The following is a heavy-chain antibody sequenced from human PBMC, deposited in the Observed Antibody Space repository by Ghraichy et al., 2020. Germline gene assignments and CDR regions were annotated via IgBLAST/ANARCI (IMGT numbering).Heavy chain of an antibody. CDR3: AKDGGTNMVRGVNTAYYYYYGMDV. CDR1: GFTFDDYA. J-gene: IGHJ6*02. CDR2: ISWNSGSI. Sequence: LRLSCAAPGFTFDDYAMHWVRQAPGKGLEWVSGISWNSGSIGYADSVKGRFTISRDNAKNSLYLQMNSLRAEDTALYYCAKDGGTNMVRGVNTAYYYYYGMDVWGQGTTVTVSS. D-gene: IGHD3-10*01. V-gene: IGHV3-9*01.